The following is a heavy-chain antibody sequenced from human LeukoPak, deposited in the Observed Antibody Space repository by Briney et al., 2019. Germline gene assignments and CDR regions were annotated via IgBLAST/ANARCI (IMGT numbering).Heavy chain of an antibody. V-gene: IGHV3-23*01. D-gene: IGHD3-3*01. CDR1: GFTFSSYA. J-gene: IGHJ4*02. CDR2: ISGSGGST. CDR3: AKGAHYYDFWSGYFDY. Sequence: GRSLRLSCAASGFTFSSYAMSWVRQAPGKGLEWVSAISGSGGSTYYADSVKGRFTISRDNSKNTLYLQMNSLRAEDTAVYYCAKGAHYYDFWSGYFDYWGQGTLVTVSS.